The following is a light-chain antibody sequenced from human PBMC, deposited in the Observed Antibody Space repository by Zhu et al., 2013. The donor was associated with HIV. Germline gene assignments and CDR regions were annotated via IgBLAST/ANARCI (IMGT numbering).Light chain of an antibody. CDR3: SSYTTSRHVV. CDR1: SSDVGGSKY. CDR2: EVS. Sequence: QSALTQPASVSGSPGQSITISCTGTSSDVGGSKYVSWYQHHPGKAPELMIYEVSYRPSGVSNRFSGSKSGNTASLIISGLQAEDEADYYCSSYTTSRHVVFGGGTKLTV. J-gene: IGLJ2*01. V-gene: IGLV2-14*01.